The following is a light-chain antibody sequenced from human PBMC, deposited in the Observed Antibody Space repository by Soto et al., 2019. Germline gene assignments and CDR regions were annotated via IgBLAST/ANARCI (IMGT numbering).Light chain of an antibody. CDR2: DAS. V-gene: IGKV1-33*01. Sequence: DIQMTQSPSSLSASVAARVTVTCQASQDISNSLNWYQQRPGQAPRLLIYDASNLEPGVPSRFSGSGSGTDFTLTISSLQPEDMATYFCQQYADVPLTFGGGTKVDIK. J-gene: IGKJ4*01. CDR1: QDISNS. CDR3: QQYADVPLT.